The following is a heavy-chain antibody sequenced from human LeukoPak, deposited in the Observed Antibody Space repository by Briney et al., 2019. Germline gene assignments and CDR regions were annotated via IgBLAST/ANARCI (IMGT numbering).Heavy chain of an antibody. V-gene: IGHV3-74*01. J-gene: IGHJ4*02. CDR1: GFIFSSYW. Sequence: GGSLRLSCAASGFIFSSYWMHWVRQAPGKGLVWVSRINTDGSSTSYADSVKGRFTISRDNAKNTLYLQMNSLRAEDTAVYYCVRETAAAGTEADYWGQGTLVTVSS. CDR3: VRETAAAGTEADY. CDR2: INTDGSST. D-gene: IGHD6-13*01.